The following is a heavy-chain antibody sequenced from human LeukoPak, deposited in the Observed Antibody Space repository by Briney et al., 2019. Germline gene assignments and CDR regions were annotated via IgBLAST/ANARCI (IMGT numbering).Heavy chain of an antibody. Sequence: SVKVSCKASGFTFTSSAVQWVRQARGQRLEWIGWIVVGSSNTNYAQKFQERVTITRDMSTSTAYMELSSLRSEDTAVYYCAANYGSGSYYNDPYYYGMDVWGQGTTVTVSS. J-gene: IGHJ6*02. CDR1: GFTFTSSA. V-gene: IGHV1-58*01. D-gene: IGHD3-10*01. CDR2: IVVGSSNT. CDR3: AANYGSGSYYNDPYYYGMDV.